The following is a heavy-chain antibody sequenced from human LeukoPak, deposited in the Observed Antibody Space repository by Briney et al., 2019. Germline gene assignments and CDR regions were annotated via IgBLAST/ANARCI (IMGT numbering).Heavy chain of an antibody. Sequence: GESLKISCAASGFSFSSFAMTWVRQAPGKGLEWVSTIRSNGATAYNADSVKGRFTISRDNSKNTVYLQMNSLRVEDTAIYYCARGQEFDDGVFDSWGQGTLVTVSS. CDR3: ARGQEFDDGVFDS. CDR1: GFSFSSFA. CDR2: IRSNGATA. V-gene: IGHV3-23*01. D-gene: IGHD1-1*01. J-gene: IGHJ4*02.